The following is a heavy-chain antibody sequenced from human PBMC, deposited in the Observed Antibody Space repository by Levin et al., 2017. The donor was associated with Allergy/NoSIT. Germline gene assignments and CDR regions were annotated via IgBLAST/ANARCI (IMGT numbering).Heavy chain of an antibody. V-gene: IGHV1-2*02. J-gene: IGHJ3*02. CDR1: GYTFTGYY. CDR3: ARDRTYGSGSYDDAFDI. CDR2: INPNSGGT. D-gene: IGHD3-10*01. Sequence: GESLKISCKASGYTFTGYYMHWVRQAPGQGLEWMGWINPNSGGTNYAQKFQGRVTMTRDTSISTAYMELSRLRSDDTAVYYCARDRTYGSGSYDDAFDIWGQGTMVTVSS.